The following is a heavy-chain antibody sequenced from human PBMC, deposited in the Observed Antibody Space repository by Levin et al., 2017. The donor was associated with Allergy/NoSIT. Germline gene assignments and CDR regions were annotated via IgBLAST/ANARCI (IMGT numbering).Heavy chain of an antibody. D-gene: IGHD5-18*01. J-gene: IGHJ4*02. Sequence: SVKVSCKASGGTFRHYALSWVRQAPGQGFEWMGGIVPVFGSTNYAQKFHGRVTITADESTSTANMELSSLRSDDTAVYYCVTRSPYSYGHYYFDYWGQGTLVTVSS. CDR2: IVPVFGST. CDR1: GGTFRHYA. V-gene: IGHV1-69*13. CDR3: VTRSPYSYGHYYFDY.